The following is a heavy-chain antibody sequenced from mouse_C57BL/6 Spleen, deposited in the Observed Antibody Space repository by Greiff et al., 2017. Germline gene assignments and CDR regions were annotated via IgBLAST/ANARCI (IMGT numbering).Heavy chain of an antibody. J-gene: IGHJ4*01. V-gene: IGHV1-52*01. D-gene: IGHD1-1*01. CDR2: IDPSDSET. CDR1: GYTFTSYW. CDR3: ASYYYGSSKDYYAMDY. Sequence: VQLQQPGAELVRPGSSVKLSCKASGYTFTSYWMHWVKQRPIQGLEWIGNIDPSDSETHYNQKFKDKATLTVDKSSSTAYMQLSSLTSEDSAVYYCASYYYGSSKDYYAMDYWGQGTSVTVSS.